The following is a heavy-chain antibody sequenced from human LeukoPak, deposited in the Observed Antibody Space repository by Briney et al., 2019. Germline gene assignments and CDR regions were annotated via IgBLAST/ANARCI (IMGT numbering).Heavy chain of an antibody. Sequence: AGGSLRLSCAASGFTVSTNYMSWVRQAPGKGLEWVSLIYSGGDTYYADSVKGRFTISRDNSRNTLSLQMNSLRVDDTAVYYCARGFRSVTTWGYFDYWGQGALVTVSS. D-gene: IGHD4-17*01. V-gene: IGHV3-66*01. CDR1: GFTVSTNY. CDR3: ARGFRSVTTWGYFDY. CDR2: IYSGGDT. J-gene: IGHJ4*02.